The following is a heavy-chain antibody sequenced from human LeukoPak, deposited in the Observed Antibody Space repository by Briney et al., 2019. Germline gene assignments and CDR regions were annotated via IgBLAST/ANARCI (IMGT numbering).Heavy chain of an antibody. CDR1: GFTFSSYA. CDR2: IIPIFGTA. D-gene: IGHD2-8*02. CDR3: ARDGGTGFDY. Sequence: GGSLRLSCAASGFTFSSYAISWVRQAPGQGLEWMGGIIPIFGTANYAQKFQGRVTITADESTSTAYMELSSLRSEDTAVYYCARDGGTGFDYWGQGTLVTVSS. V-gene: IGHV1-69*01. J-gene: IGHJ4*02.